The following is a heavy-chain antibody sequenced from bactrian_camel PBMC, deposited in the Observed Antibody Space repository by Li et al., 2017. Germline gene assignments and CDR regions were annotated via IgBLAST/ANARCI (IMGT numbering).Heavy chain of an antibody. J-gene: IGHJ4*01. V-gene: IGHV3S6*01. CDR3: AVHRYYCGYNY. CDR2: IKNDGSKT. CDR1: GFTFSTTS. D-gene: IGHD3*01. Sequence: HVQLVESGGGSVQAGGSLRLSCAASGFTFSTTSMYWVRQAPGKGLEWVSSIKNDGSKTYYADRVKGRFTFSRDNAKNAVYLQMDNLQSADTALYYCAVHRYYCGYNYWGQGTQVTVS.